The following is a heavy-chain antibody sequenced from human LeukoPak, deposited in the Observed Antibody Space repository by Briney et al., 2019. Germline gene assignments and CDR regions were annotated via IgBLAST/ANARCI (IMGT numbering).Heavy chain of an antibody. Sequence: SETLSLTCAVYGGSFSGYDWSWIRQPPGKGLEWIGQINHSGSTNYNPSLKSRVTISVDTSKNQFSLKLSSVTAADTAVYYCARDGNDFWNDQRFDPWGQGTLVTVSS. CDR3: ARDGNDFWNDQRFDP. CDR1: GGSFSGYD. D-gene: IGHD3-3*01. CDR2: INHSGST. J-gene: IGHJ5*02. V-gene: IGHV4-34*01.